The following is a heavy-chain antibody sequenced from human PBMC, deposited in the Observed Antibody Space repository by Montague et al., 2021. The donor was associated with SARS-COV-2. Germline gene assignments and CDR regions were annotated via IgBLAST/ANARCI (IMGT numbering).Heavy chain of an antibody. CDR1: GGSINTGGYY. CDR2: IYSSGST. Sequence: TLSLTCSVSGGSINTGGYYWNWIRQSAGKGLEWIGRIYSSGSTYSRPSLKSRLTISFNTSKNEFSLRLNSLTAADTAVYYCARDFPTGRYYFDFWGQGTLVIVSS. V-gene: IGHV4-61*02. D-gene: IGHD3-10*01. CDR3: ARDFPTGRYYFDF. J-gene: IGHJ4*02.